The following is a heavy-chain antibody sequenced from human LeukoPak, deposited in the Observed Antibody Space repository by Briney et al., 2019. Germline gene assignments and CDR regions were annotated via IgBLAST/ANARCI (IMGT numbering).Heavy chain of an antibody. J-gene: IGHJ3*02. V-gene: IGHV3-15*01. CDR3: TTESFAFDI. Sequence: GGSLRLSCAASGFNFNNALMSWVRQAPGKGLEWVGRIKSKTDGGTTDYAAPVKGRFTISRDDSKNTLYLQMSSLKTDDTAVYYCTTESFAFDIWGQGTMVTVSS. CDR1: GFNFNNAL. CDR2: IKSKTDGGTT.